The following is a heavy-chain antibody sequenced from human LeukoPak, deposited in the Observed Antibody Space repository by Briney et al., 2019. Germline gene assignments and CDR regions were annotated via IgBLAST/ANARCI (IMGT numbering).Heavy chain of an antibody. CDR1: GYSFTSYW. Sequence: GESLKISCQGSGYSFTSYWIGWGRQLPGKGLEWVGIIHPGDSDTRYSPSFQGQVTISADRSISTAYLQWSSLKASDTAMYYCAIPRAPTDAFDIWGQGTMVTVSS. J-gene: IGHJ3*02. CDR3: AIPRAPTDAFDI. CDR2: IHPGDSDT. V-gene: IGHV5-51*01.